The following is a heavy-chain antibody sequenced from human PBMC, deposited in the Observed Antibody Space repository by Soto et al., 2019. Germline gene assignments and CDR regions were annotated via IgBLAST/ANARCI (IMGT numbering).Heavy chain of an antibody. V-gene: IGHV3-48*03. J-gene: IGHJ4*02. CDR1: GFTFSGYE. D-gene: IGHD3-16*02. CDR3: ARDIVSFFDY. CDR2: ISSSGSTI. Sequence: PGGSLRLSCEASGFTFSGYEMNWVRQAPGKGLEWVSYISSSGSTIYYADSVKGRFTISRDNTKNSLYPQMNSLRAEDTAVYYCARDIVSFFDYWGQGTLVTVSS.